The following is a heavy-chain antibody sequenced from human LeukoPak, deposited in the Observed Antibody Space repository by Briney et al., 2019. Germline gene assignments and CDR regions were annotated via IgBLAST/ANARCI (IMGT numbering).Heavy chain of an antibody. CDR2: VTAYNGNT. J-gene: IGHJ4*02. D-gene: IGHD6-19*01. V-gene: IGHV1-18*01. CDR1: GYTFTNYG. CDR3: ARRNRWIAVAGEFDY. Sequence: ASVKVSCKASGYTFTNYGITWVRQAPGQGLEWMGWVTAYNGNTNYAQNLQGRVTMTTDTSTTTAYMELRSLRSDDTAVYYCARRNRWIAVAGEFDYWGQGTLVTVSS.